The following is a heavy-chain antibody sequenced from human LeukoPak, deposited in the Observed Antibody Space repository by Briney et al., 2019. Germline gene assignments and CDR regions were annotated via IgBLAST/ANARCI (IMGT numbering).Heavy chain of an antibody. CDR1: GGSFSGYY. J-gene: IGHJ6*03. CDR2: INHSGST. V-gene: IGHV4-34*01. CDR3: ARGRRDGYTLYYMDV. D-gene: IGHD5-24*01. Sequence: SETLSLTCAVYGGSFSGYYWSWIRQPPGKGLEWIGEINHSGSTNYNPSLKSRVTISVDTSKKQFSLKLSSVTAADTAVYYCARGRRDGYTLYYMDVWGKGTTVIISS.